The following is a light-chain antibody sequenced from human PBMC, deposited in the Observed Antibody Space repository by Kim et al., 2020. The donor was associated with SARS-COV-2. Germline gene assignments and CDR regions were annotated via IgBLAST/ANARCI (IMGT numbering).Light chain of an antibody. Sequence: LSASVGDRVTITCRASQSISSWLAWYQQKPGKAPNLLIYKASSLESGVPSRFSGSGSGTEFTLTISSLQPDDFATYYCQQYNSYWTFGQGTKVDIK. CDR3: QQYNSYWT. J-gene: IGKJ1*01. CDR1: QSISSW. V-gene: IGKV1-5*03. CDR2: KAS.